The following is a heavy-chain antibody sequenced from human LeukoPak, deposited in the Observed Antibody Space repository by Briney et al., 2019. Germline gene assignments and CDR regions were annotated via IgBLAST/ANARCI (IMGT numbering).Heavy chain of an antibody. J-gene: IGHJ3*02. CDR1: GDTFTSYG. CDR3: ARDMSTIKIAFDI. CDR2: ISAYNGNT. V-gene: IGHV1-18*01. D-gene: IGHD5-24*01. Sequence: GASVKVSCKASGDTFTSYGISWVRQAPGQGLEWMGWISAYNGNTNYAQKLQGRVTMTTDTSTSTAYMELRSLRSDDTAVCYCARDMSTIKIAFDIWGQGTMVTVSS.